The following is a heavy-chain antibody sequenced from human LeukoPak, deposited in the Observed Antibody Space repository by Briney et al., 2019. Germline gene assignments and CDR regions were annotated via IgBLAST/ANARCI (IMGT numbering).Heavy chain of an antibody. J-gene: IGHJ3*02. CDR1: GFTFSSYD. CDR2: IGTAGDT. D-gene: IGHD6-13*01. V-gene: IGHV3-13*01. CDR3: ARASSWYASHAFDI. Sequence: GGSLRLSCAASGFTFSSYDMHWVRHATGKGLEWVSVIGTAGDTYYPGSVKGRFTISRENAKNSLYLQMNSLRAGDTAVYYCARASSWYASHAFDIWGQGTMVTVSS.